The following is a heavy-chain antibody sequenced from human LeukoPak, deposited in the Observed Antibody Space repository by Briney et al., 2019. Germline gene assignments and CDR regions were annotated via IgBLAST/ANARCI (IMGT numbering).Heavy chain of an antibody. D-gene: IGHD3-10*01. V-gene: IGHV4-61*02. CDR3: ARTYYYDSGGQALDY. Sequence: PSQTLSLTCTVSGGSINNGNHFWTWIRQPAGKGLEWIGRIYTSGSTNYNPSLKSRVTISVDTSKNQFSLNLNSVTAADTALYYCARTYYYDSGGQALDYWGQGTLVTVSS. J-gene: IGHJ4*02. CDR1: GGSINNGNHF. CDR2: IYTSGST.